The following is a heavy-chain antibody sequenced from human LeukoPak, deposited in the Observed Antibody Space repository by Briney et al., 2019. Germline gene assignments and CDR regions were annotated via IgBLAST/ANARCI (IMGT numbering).Heavy chain of an antibody. J-gene: IGHJ3*02. CDR2: IYYSGST. D-gene: IGHD2-15*01. CDR1: GGSISNGGYY. Sequence: SQTLSLTCTVSGGSISNGGYYWSWIRQHPGKGLEWIGYIYYSGSTYYNPSLKSRVTISVDTSKNQFSLKLSSVTAADTAVYYCARERTYCSGGSCLGAFDIWGQGTMVTVSS. CDR3: ARERTYCSGGSCLGAFDI. V-gene: IGHV4-31*03.